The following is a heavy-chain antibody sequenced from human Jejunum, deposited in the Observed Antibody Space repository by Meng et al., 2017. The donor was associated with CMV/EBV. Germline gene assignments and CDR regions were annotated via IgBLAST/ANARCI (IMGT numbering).Heavy chain of an antibody. D-gene: IGHD3-22*01. V-gene: IGHV4-34*01. CDR2: INDSGST. Sequence: GSSSYYYWTWIRQPPGKGLEWIREINDSGSTNYTPSLSSRLTISVDTSKHQFSLKLTSVTAADTAVYYCARGRWFRNSGYFASWYDPWGQGTLVTVSS. CDR1: GSSSYYY. CDR3: ARGRWFRNSGYFASWYDP. J-gene: IGHJ5*02.